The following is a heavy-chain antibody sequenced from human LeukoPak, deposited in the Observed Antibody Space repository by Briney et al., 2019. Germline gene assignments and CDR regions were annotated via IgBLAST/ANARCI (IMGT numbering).Heavy chain of an antibody. V-gene: IGHV3-72*01. CDR2: SRNKANSHTT. Sequence: PAGRSLRLSSLASGLIFSDHYMGWVRQTAGKGLGWVGSSRNKANSHTTECAASVQGRFVISRDDSENSLHLQMNSLRTEDTAVYYCTRDFRIGGTGYNDDWGHGTLVTVSS. D-gene: IGHD3-9*01. CDR1: GLIFSDHY. J-gene: IGHJ4*01. CDR3: TRDFRIGGTGYNDD.